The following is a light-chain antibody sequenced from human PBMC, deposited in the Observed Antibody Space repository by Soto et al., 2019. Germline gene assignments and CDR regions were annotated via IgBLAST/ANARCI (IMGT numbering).Light chain of an antibody. CDR1: SSDVGTYNL. CDR2: EVS. Sequence: QSVLTQPASVSGSPGQSITISCTGTSSDVGTYNLVSWYQQYPGKAPKLMIYEVSNRPSGVSNRFSGSKSGSTASLTISGLQAEDEADYHCTSYTRDTALVFGTGTKVTVL. CDR3: TSYTRDTALV. V-gene: IGLV2-14*02. J-gene: IGLJ1*01.